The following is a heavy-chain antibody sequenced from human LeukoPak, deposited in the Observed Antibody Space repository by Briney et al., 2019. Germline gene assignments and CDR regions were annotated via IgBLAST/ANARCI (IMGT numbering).Heavy chain of an antibody. CDR3: ARDRDGYSGYGHFDY. V-gene: IGHV3-74*01. CDR1: GFTFSSYW. Sequence: GGSLRLSCAASGFTFSSYWMHWVRQAPGKGLVWVSRINSEGSRTFYADSVKGRFTISRDNAKNTLYLQMNSLRAEDTAVYYCARDRDGYSGYGHFDYWGQGTLVTVSS. CDR2: INSEGSRT. J-gene: IGHJ4*02. D-gene: IGHD5-12*01.